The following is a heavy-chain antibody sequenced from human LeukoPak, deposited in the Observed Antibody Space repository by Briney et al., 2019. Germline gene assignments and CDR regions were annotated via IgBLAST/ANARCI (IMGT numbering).Heavy chain of an antibody. CDR1: GASITSYH. Sequence: PSETLSLTCTVSGASITSYHWSWIRQPAGKGLEWIGLIYTSGSTNYNPSLKSRVTISVDTSKNQFSLKLSSVTAADTAVYYCASSVPEMATTYYLDYWGQGTLVTVSS. J-gene: IGHJ4*02. CDR2: IYTSGST. D-gene: IGHD5-24*01. CDR3: ASSVPEMATTYYLDY. V-gene: IGHV4-4*07.